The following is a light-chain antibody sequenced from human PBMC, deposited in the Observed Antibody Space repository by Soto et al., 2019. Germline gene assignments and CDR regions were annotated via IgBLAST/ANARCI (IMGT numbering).Light chain of an antibody. V-gene: IGKV3-20*01. CDR3: QQYGSSLYT. CDR2: GAS. Sequence: EIVFTQSPGTLSFSPGERATLSCRASQSVSSSYLAWYQQKPGQAPRLLIYGASSRATGIPDRFSGSGSGTDFTLTISRLEPEDFAVYYCQQYGSSLYTFGPGTKVDIK. J-gene: IGKJ3*01. CDR1: QSVSSSY.